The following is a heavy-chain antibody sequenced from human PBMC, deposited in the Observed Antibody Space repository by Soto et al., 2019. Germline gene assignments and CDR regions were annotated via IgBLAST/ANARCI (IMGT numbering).Heavy chain of an antibody. CDR2: IFYTGTT. V-gene: IGHV4-39*02. Sequence: NLQRSGPGLVKLSGTRSPTCSVSVGSMGSNSYSWGWIGHPPGKGLGWVGGIFYTGTTYYSPSLKDRVTISVDTSKNSFSLNLTSVTAADTAVYFCARLVVVAPVANAWGQGTLVTVSS. CDR1: VGSMGSNSYS. D-gene: IGHD2-2*01. J-gene: IGHJ5*02. CDR3: ARLVVVAPVANA.